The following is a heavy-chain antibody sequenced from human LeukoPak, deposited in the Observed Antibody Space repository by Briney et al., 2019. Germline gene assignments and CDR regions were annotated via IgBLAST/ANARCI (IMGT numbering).Heavy chain of an antibody. V-gene: IGHV3-11*01. Sequence: GGSLRLSCAASGFTFSDYYMSWIRQAPGRGLEWVSYISSSGSTIYYADSVKGRFTISRDNAKNSLYLQMNSLRAEDTAVYYCARVWYSGSYPVDYWGQGTLITVSS. CDR2: ISSSGSTI. CDR3: ARVWYSGSYPVDY. CDR1: GFTFSDYY. J-gene: IGHJ4*02. D-gene: IGHD1-26*01.